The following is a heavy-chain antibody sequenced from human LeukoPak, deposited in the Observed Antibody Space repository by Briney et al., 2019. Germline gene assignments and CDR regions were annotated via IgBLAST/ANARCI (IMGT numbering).Heavy chain of an antibody. V-gene: IGHV1-18*01. CDR1: GYTFTSYG. Sequence: ASVKVSCKASGYTFTSYGISWVRQAPGQGLEWMGWISAYNGRTYYAQNLQGRVTMTTDTATSTAYMELRSLRSDDTAVYYCAGLVVRGARLYWGQGTLVTVSS. CDR3: AGLVVRGARLY. D-gene: IGHD3-10*01. CDR2: ISAYNGRT. J-gene: IGHJ4*02.